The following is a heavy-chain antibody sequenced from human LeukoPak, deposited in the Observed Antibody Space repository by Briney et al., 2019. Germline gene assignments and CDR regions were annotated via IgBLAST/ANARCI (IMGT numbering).Heavy chain of an antibody. Sequence: GGSLRLSCAASGFTFSDSYMTWIRQAPGKGLEWVSFISNTGDSIYYADSVKGRLTTSRDNAKSSLSLQMNSLRAEDTAVYYCGRGHWGLDYWGQGALVTVSS. CDR2: ISNTGDSI. J-gene: IGHJ4*02. CDR1: GFTFSDSY. D-gene: IGHD7-27*01. V-gene: IGHV3-11*04. CDR3: GRGHWGLDY.